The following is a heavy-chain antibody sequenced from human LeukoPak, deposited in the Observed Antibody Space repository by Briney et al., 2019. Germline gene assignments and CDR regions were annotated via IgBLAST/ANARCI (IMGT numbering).Heavy chain of an antibody. D-gene: IGHD5-18*01. CDR1: GFTFSGCG. CDR3: AKDPYSYGSYFDY. CDR2: IWYDGRDK. V-gene: IGHV3-30*02. J-gene: IGHJ4*02. Sequence: GGSLRLSCAASGFTFSGCGMHWVRQAPGKGLEWVAFIWYDGRDKYYADSVKGQFTISRDNSKNTLYLQMNSLRAEDTAAYYCAKDPYSYGSYFDYWGQGTLVTVSS.